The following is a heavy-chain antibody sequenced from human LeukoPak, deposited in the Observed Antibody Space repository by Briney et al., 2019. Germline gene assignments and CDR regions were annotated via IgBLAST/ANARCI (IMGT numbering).Heavy chain of an antibody. CDR1: GGSISSSSYY. V-gene: IGHV4-39*01. J-gene: IGHJ4*02. D-gene: IGHD6-19*01. CDR2: IYYSGST. CDR3: AVIAVAERDFDY. Sequence: SETLSLTCTVSGGSISSSSYYWGWIRQPPGTGLEWIGSIYYSGSTYYNPSLKSRVTISVDTSKNQFSLKLSSVTAADTAVYYCAVIAVAERDFDYWGQGTLVTVSS.